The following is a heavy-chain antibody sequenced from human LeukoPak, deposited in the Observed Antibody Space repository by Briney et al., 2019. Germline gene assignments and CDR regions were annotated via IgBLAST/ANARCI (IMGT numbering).Heavy chain of an antibody. V-gene: IGHV1-2*02. CDR2: INPNIGDA. Sequence: ASVKVSCKASGYTFTDYFIHWVRQAPGQGLEWMGWINPNIGDASYAQKSQDRVTVTRDRSINTAYMELSRLTSDDTAVYYCARMALDGGDSIGFDSWGQGTLVTVSS. CDR1: GYTFTDYF. CDR3: ARMALDGGDSIGFDS. J-gene: IGHJ5*01. D-gene: IGHD2-21*02.